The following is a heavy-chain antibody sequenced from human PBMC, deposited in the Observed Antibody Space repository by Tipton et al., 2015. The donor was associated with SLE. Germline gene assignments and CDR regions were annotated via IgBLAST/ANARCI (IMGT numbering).Heavy chain of an antibody. D-gene: IGHD6-19*01. CDR3: ARGEAGDY. CDR1: GGSMSSYC. V-gene: IGHV4-59*01. Sequence: TLSLTCTVSGGSMSSYCWSWIRQSPRKGLEWIGYIYDRGATNYNPSLMNRVTISLDRSESQFSLRLTSVTAADTAVYYCARGEAGDYWGQGTLVTVSS. CDR2: IYDRGAT. J-gene: IGHJ4*02.